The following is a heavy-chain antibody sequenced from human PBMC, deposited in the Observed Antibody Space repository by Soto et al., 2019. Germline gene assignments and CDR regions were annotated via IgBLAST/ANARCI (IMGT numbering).Heavy chain of an antibody. CDR1: GYTFTGYY. Sequence: ASVKVSCKASGYTFTGYYMHWVLEAPGQGLEWMGWINPNSGGTNYAQKFQGRVTMTRDTSISTAYMELSRLRSDDTAVYYCARDRRLYYYDSSGSTPLDAFDIWGQGTMVTVSS. D-gene: IGHD3-22*01. V-gene: IGHV1-2*02. CDR2: INPNSGGT. J-gene: IGHJ3*02. CDR3: ARDRRLYYYDSSGSTPLDAFDI.